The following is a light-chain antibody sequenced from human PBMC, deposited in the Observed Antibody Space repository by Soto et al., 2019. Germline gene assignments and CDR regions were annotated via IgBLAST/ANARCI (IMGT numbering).Light chain of an antibody. CDR1: QDINKY. J-gene: IGKJ1*01. V-gene: IGKV1-27*01. CDR2: AAS. Sequence: IPMTQSPSSLSASVGDRVTITCRASQDINKYLAWYQQKPGKVPALLIYAASALQSGVPSRFSGSGSGTDFTLTISSLQPEDVATYYCQKYGSAPRTFGPGTRVEI. CDR3: QKYGSAPRT.